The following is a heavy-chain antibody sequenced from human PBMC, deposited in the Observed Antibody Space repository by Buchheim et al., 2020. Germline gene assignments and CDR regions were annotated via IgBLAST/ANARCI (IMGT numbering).Heavy chain of an antibody. Sequence: QVQLQQWGAGLLKPSETLSLTCAVYGGSFSGYYWSWIRQPPGKGLEWIGEINHSGSTYYNPSLKSRVTISLDTSKNQFSLKLSSVTAADTAVYYCASLSIVVVPAAMRGWYVDLCGRGTL. D-gene: IGHD2-2*01. CDR2: INHSGST. J-gene: IGHJ2*01. CDR1: GGSFSGYY. V-gene: IGHV4-34*01. CDR3: ASLSIVVVPAAMRGWYVDL.